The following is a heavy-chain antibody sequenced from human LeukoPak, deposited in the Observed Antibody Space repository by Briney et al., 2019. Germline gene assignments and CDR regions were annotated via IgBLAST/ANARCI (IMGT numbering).Heavy chain of an antibody. J-gene: IGHJ4*02. CDR2: IASGSGSI. Sequence: GGSLRLSCAASGFTFSSHSMNWVRQAPGKGLEWISSIASGSGSIFYADSVKGRFTISRDNAKNLLYLQMNSLGAEDTAVYFCARGHCTTTSCPDYWGQGTLVTVSS. CDR3: ARGHCTTTSCPDY. D-gene: IGHD2-2*01. V-gene: IGHV3-21*01. CDR1: GFTFSSHS.